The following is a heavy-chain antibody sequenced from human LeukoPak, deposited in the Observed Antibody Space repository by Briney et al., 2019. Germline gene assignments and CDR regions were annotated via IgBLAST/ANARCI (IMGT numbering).Heavy chain of an antibody. CDR3: ARARNDYDPAPVLFDI. V-gene: IGHV4-39*07. Sequence: SETLSLTCTVSGGSISSSSYYWGWIRQPPGKGLEWIGSIYYSGSTYYNPSLKSRVTISVDTSKNQFSLKLSSVTAADTAVYYCARARNDYDPAPVLFDIWGQGTMVTVSS. CDR2: IYYSGST. D-gene: IGHD3-16*01. J-gene: IGHJ3*02. CDR1: GGSISSSSYY.